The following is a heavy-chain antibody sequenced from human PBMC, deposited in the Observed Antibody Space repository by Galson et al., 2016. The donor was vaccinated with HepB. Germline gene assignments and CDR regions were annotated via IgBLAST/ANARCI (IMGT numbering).Heavy chain of an antibody. Sequence: SETLSLTCTVSGDSISSYSWSWIRQTPGKGLEWIGYIYYTGSTKYNPSLKSRVTISVDASENQFSLKLSSVTAADTAVYYCARVQGQPNWFDPWGQGILVTVSS. J-gene: IGHJ5*02. CDR2: IYYTGST. CDR1: GDSISSYS. D-gene: IGHD6-13*01. V-gene: IGHV4-59*01. CDR3: ARVQGQPNWFDP.